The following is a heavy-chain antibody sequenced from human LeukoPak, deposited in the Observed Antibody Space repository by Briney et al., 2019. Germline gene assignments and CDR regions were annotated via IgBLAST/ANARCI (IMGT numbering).Heavy chain of an antibody. V-gene: IGHV3-23*01. CDR1: GFTFNTYA. Sequence: GGSLRLSCAASGFTFNTYAMTWVRQAPGKGLEWVSVISGSGGSTYYADSVKGRFTISRDNSKNTLYLQMNSLKTEDTAVYYCTRRPGYSYGYRFDYWGQGTLVTVSS. CDR3: TRRPGYSYGYRFDY. D-gene: IGHD5-18*01. J-gene: IGHJ4*02. CDR2: ISGSGGST.